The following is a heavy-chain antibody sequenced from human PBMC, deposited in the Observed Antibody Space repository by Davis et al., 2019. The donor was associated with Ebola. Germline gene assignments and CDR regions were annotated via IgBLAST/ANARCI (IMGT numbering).Heavy chain of an antibody. J-gene: IGHJ4*02. V-gene: IGHV3-30-3*01. CDR3: AKDRFAYYFDY. Sequence: PGGALRLSFAASGFTFSSYAMHWVRQAPGKGLEWVAVISYDGSNKYYADSVKGRFTISRDNSKNTLYLQMNSLRAEDTAVYYCAKDRFAYYFDYWGQGTLVTVSS. CDR1: GFTFSSYA. D-gene: IGHD3-10*01. CDR2: ISYDGSNK.